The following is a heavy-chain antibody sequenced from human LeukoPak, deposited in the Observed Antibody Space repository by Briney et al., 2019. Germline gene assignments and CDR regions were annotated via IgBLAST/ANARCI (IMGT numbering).Heavy chain of an antibody. Sequence: GGSLRLSCAASGFTFSSYAMHWVRKAPGTGLEWVAVISYDGSNKYYADSVKGRFTISRDNSKNTLYLQMNSLRAEDTAVYYCARVISGSCQLDAFDIWGQGTMVTVSS. V-gene: IGHV3-30-3*01. CDR1: GFTFSSYA. D-gene: IGHD1-26*01. CDR2: ISYDGSNK. J-gene: IGHJ3*02. CDR3: ARVISGSCQLDAFDI.